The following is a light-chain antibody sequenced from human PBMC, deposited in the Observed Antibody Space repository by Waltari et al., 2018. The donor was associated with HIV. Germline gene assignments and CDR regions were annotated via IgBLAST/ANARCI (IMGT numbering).Light chain of an antibody. J-gene: IGKJ1*01. CDR1: QSVSTN. Sequence: EILMTQSPATLSVSPGDRVTLSCRASQSVSTNLAWYQQKLGQPPRLLIYGASTRATDIPARFSGGGFRTEFTLTISSLQSEDFAVYYCQQYNDWPGTFGQGTKLAFK. CDR2: GAS. CDR3: QQYNDWPGT. V-gene: IGKV3-15*01.